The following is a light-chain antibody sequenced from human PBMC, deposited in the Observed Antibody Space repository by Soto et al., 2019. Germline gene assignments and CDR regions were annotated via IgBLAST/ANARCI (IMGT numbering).Light chain of an antibody. Sequence: DIQMTQSPSILSASVGDRVTITCRSSQTITNWLAWYQQKPGKAPRLLIYDASSLESWVPPRFSGSGSGTEFTLPITSLQPEDFATYSCHKANSFPSTFAQGPNLDI. CDR3: HKANSFPST. J-gene: IGKJ2*01. CDR2: DAS. V-gene: IGKV1-5*01. CDR1: QTITNW.